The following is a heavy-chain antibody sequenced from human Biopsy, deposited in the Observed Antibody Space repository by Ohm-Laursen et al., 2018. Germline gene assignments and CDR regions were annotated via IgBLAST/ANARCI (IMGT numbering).Heavy chain of an antibody. D-gene: IGHD3-9*01. J-gene: IGHJ5*02. Sequence: SLRLSCAASGFAFSYYGLHWVRQAPGKGLQWVAVMWSDGINKNYADPVKGRFTVSRDNSNNVLYLQMSSLRDEDSAVHYCARDDDTTGHYMILNHWGQGTLVTVSS. CDR2: MWSDGINK. CDR1: GFAFSYYG. V-gene: IGHV3-33*01. CDR3: ARDDDTTGHYMILNH.